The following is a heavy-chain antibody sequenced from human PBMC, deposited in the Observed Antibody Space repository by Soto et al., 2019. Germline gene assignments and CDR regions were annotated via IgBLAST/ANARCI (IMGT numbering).Heavy chain of an antibody. D-gene: IGHD3-10*01. CDR3: AGGGVRGVITRTRDYYGMDV. Sequence: PGESLKISCKGSGYSFTSYWIGWVRQMPGKGLEWMGIIYPGVSDTRYSPSFQGRVTISADKSISTAYLQWSSLKASDTAMYYCAGGGVRGVITRTRDYYGMDVWGQGTTVTVSS. V-gene: IGHV5-51*01. CDR2: IYPGVSDT. CDR1: GYSFTSYW. J-gene: IGHJ6*02.